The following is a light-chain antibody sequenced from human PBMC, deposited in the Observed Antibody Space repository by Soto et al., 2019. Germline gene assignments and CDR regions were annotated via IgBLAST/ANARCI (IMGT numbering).Light chain of an antibody. CDR2: GAS. CDR3: QQYNNWPLT. Sequence: EIVMTQSPATLSVSPGERATLSCRASQSVSSKLAWYQQKPGQAPRLLISGASTRATGIPARFSGSGSGTEFTPTISSLQSEDFAVYYCQQYNNWPLTFGGGTKV. J-gene: IGKJ4*01. CDR1: QSVSSK. V-gene: IGKV3-15*01.